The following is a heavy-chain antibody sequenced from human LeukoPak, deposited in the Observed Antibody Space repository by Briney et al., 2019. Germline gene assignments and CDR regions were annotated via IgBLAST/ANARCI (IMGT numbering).Heavy chain of an antibody. CDR3: AKDAWGILAPCYFDY. V-gene: IGHV3-23*01. D-gene: IGHD2-15*01. CDR1: GFTFSSYA. J-gene: IGHJ4*02. Sequence: QPGGSLRLSCAASGFTFSSYAMHWVRQAPGKGLEWVSAISGSGGSTYYADSVKGRFTISRDNSRNTLYLQMNSLRAEDTAVYYCAKDAWGILAPCYFDYWGQGTLVTVSS. CDR2: ISGSGGST.